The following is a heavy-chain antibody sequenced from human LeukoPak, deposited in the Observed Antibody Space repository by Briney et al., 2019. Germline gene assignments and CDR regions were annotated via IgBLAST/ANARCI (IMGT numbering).Heavy chain of an antibody. V-gene: IGHV3-30*03. D-gene: IGHD3-22*01. CDR2: ISYDGSNK. CDR1: GFTFSSYG. J-gene: IGHJ4*02. CDR3: ARGGRYDSSGYLHYFDY. Sequence: GGSLRLSCAASGFTFSSYGMHWVRQAPGKGLEWVAVISYDGSNKYYADSVKGRFTISRDNSKNTLYLQMNSLRAEDTAVYYCARGGRYDSSGYLHYFDYWGQGTLVTVSS.